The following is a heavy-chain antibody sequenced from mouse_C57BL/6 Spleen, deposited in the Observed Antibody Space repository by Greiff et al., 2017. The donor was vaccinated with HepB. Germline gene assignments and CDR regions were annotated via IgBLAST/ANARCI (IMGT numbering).Heavy chain of an antibody. CDR2: INPNNGGT. V-gene: IGHV1-22*01. Sequence: EVQLQQSGPELVKPGASVKMSCKASGYTFTDYNMHWVKQSHGKSLEWIGYINPNNGGTSYNQKFKGKATLTVNKSSSTAYMELRSLTSEDSAVYYCARSGGLLPAKDYFDYWGQGTTLTVAS. CDR1: GYTFTDYN. D-gene: IGHD1-1*01. CDR3: ARSGGLLPAKDYFDY. J-gene: IGHJ2*01.